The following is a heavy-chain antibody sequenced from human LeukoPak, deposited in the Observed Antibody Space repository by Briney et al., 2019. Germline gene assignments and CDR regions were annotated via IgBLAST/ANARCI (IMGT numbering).Heavy chain of an antibody. V-gene: IGHV4-59*08. CDR1: GGSISSYY. Sequence: SVTLSLTCTVSGGSISSYYWNWIRQPPGKGLEWIGNIYYSGSTNYNPSLKSRLTISVDTSKNQFSLRLSSVTAADTAVYYCASNKGQWLFSDWGQGTLVTVSS. J-gene: IGHJ4*02. CDR3: ASNKGQWLFSD. D-gene: IGHD6-19*01. CDR2: IYYSGST.